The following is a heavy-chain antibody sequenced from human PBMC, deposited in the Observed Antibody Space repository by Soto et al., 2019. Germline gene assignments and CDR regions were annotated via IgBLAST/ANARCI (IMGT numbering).Heavy chain of an antibody. Sequence: QVQLVESGGGVVQPGRSLRLSCAASGFTFSSYAMHWVRQAPGKGLEWVAVISYDGSNKYYADSVKGRFTISRDNSKNTLYLKMNSLRADDTAVYYFARLTSLYDFDYWGQGTLVTVSS. J-gene: IGHJ4*02. V-gene: IGHV3-30-3*01. CDR1: GFTFSSYA. D-gene: IGHD3-16*02. CDR3: ARLTSLYDFDY. CDR2: ISYDGSNK.